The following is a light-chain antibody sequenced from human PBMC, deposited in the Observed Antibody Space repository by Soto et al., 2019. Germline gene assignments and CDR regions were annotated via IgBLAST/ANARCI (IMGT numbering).Light chain of an antibody. Sequence: DIQMTQSPSSLSASVGDRVTITCQASQAISNYLNWYQQKPGKAPKLLIYDASNLETGVPSRFSGSGSGTDFTFTISSLQPEDIASYYCQQYDNLPWTCGRGTKVEIK. V-gene: IGKV1-33*01. CDR2: DAS. CDR1: QAISNY. J-gene: IGKJ1*01. CDR3: QQYDNLPWT.